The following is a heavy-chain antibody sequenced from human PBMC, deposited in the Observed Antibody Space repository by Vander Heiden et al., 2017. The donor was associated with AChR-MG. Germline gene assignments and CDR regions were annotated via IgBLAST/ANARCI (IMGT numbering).Heavy chain of an antibody. J-gene: IGHJ4*02. Sequence: VQLVQSGAEVKKPGASVKVSCKPPGYTFTIYYLHLVRKAPGQRLEWRGIINPSGGSTSYAQKFQGRVTMTRDTSTSTVYMELSSLRSEDTAVYYCARGYYDFWSASDYFDYWGQGTLVTVSS. CDR3: ARGYYDFWSASDYFDY. V-gene: IGHV1-46*03. CDR2: INPSGGST. D-gene: IGHD3-3*01. CDR1: GYTFTIYY.